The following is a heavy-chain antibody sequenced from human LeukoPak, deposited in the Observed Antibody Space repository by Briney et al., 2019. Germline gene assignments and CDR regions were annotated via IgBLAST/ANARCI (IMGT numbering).Heavy chain of an antibody. D-gene: IGHD3-16*01. Sequence: GGSLRLSCAASGFTFSSYAMSWGRQAPGKGLEWVSGISNSGGSTYSADSVKGRFTISRDNSKNTVYLQMNSQRAEDTAVYYCAAMRWGLDPLGYWGRGTLVTVSS. CDR1: GFTFSSYA. CDR2: ISNSGGST. CDR3: AAMRWGLDPLGY. J-gene: IGHJ4*02. V-gene: IGHV3-23*01.